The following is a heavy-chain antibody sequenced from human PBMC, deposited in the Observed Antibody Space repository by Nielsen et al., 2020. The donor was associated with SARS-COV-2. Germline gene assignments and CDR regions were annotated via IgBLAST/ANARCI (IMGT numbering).Heavy chain of an antibody. D-gene: IGHD4-11*01. CDR1: GYTLTELS. Sequence: ASVKVSCKVSGYTLTELSMHWVRQAPGKGLEWMGGFDPEDGETIYAQKFQGRVTMTEDTSTDTAYMELSRLRSDDTAVYYCARDSMTPYYYYGMDVWGQGTTVTVSS. CDR3: ARDSMTPYYYYGMDV. CDR2: FDPEDGET. J-gene: IGHJ6*02. V-gene: IGHV1-24*01.